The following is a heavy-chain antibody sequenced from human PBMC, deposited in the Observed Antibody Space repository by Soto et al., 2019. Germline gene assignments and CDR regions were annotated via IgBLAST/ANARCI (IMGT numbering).Heavy chain of an antibody. V-gene: IGHV1-2*02. J-gene: IGHJ6*03. CDR2: INPNGGAT. CDR1: GDSFNDYY. Sequence: VQLAQSGAEVKKPGASVKVSCKTSGDSFNDYYIHWVRQAPGQGLGWMGWINPNGGATKYAQKFQGRVTVTRDTTIRTVYMELSSLRSDDTAVYYCARESGGATATLDYYYFYMDVWGKGTTVTVSS. CDR3: ARESGGATATLDYYYFYMDV. D-gene: IGHD5-12*01.